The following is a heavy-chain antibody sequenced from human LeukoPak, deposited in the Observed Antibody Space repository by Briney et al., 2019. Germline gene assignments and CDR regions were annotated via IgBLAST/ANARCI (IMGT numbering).Heavy chain of an antibody. D-gene: IGHD1-26*01. V-gene: IGHV4-31*03. Sequence: SETLSLTCTVSGGSISSGGYYWSWIRQHPGKGLEWIGYIYYSGSTYYNPSLKSRVTISVDTSKNQFSLKLSSVTAADTAVYYCARVRLYGSSWFDPWGQGTLVTVSS. CDR1: GGSISSGGYY. CDR3: ARVRLYGSSWFDP. J-gene: IGHJ5*02. CDR2: IYYSGST.